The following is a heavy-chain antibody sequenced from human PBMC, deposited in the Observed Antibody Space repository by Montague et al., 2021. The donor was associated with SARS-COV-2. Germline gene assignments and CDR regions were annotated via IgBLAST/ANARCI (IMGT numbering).Heavy chain of an antibody. V-gene: IGHV4-39*01. J-gene: IGHJ4*02. CDR3: SKGGGIGVSDS. D-gene: IGHD6-19*01. CDR1: GGSISSSSYY. CDR2: IYYSGST. Sequence: SETLSLTCTVSGGSISSSSYYWGWIRQPPGKGLEWIGSIYYSGSTYYNPSLKSRVTISVDTSRNQVFLNLRSVTATDTAVYYCSKGGGIGVSDSRGQGTLVTVSS.